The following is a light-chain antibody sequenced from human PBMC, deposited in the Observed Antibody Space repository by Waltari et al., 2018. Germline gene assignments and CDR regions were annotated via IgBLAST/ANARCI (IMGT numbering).Light chain of an antibody. CDR2: GAS. CDR3: QQYGSSPWT. V-gene: IGKV3-20*01. CDR1: QSVSSSY. Sequence: EIVLTQSPGTLSLSTGESATLSCRASQSVSSSYLAWYQQKPGQAPTVLIHGASNRATGIPDRFSGSGSATDVTLTISRLEPEDFAVYYCQQYGSSPWTFGQGTKVEIK. J-gene: IGKJ1*01.